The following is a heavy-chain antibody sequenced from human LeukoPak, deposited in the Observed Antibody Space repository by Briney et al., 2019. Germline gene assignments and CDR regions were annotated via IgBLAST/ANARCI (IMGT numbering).Heavy chain of an antibody. Sequence: GGSLRLSCAASGFTFNSYAMSWVRQAPGKGLEWVSSISGSGYSTYYGDSVKGRFTIPRDNSKNMLYLQMNSLRAEDTAVYYCAKDRLSNGDPAGYWGQGTLVTVSS. D-gene: IGHD2-21*02. CDR1: GFTFNSYA. V-gene: IGHV3-23*01. CDR3: AKDRLSNGDPAGY. J-gene: IGHJ4*02. CDR2: ISGSGYST.